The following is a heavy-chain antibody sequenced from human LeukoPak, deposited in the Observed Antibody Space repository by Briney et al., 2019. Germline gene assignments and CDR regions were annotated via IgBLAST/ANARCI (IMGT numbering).Heavy chain of an antibody. CDR2: MSADGSTA. Sequence: GGSLRLSCAASGFTFGNSWVHWVRQAPGKGLVWVALMSADGSTATYADSVKGRFTISRDNARNTLSLQMNSLTIEDTAVYYCVVVVEPPDSDGFDVWGQGTMITVSS. V-gene: IGHV3-74*01. CDR1: GFTFGNSW. D-gene: IGHD1-14*01. J-gene: IGHJ3*01. CDR3: VVVVEPPDSDGFDV.